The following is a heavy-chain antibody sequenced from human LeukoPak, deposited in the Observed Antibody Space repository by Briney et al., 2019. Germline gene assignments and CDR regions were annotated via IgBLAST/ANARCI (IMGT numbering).Heavy chain of an antibody. J-gene: IGHJ6*02. CDR1: GFTFSSYS. Sequence: PGGSLRLSCAASGFTFSSYSMNWVRQAPGKGLEWVSSISSSSSYIYYADSVKGRFTISRDNAKNSLYLQMNSLRAEDTAVYYCARDGYYYDSSGYYSINGMDVWGQGTTVTASS. V-gene: IGHV3-21*01. CDR2: ISSSSSYI. D-gene: IGHD3-22*01. CDR3: ARDGYYYDSSGYYSINGMDV.